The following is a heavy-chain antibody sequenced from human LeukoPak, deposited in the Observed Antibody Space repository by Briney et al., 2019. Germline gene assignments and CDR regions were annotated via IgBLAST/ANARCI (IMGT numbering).Heavy chain of an antibody. J-gene: IGHJ4*02. D-gene: IGHD6-13*01. V-gene: IGHV4-4*02. CDR1: GGSVTSSDW. CDR2: IYHSGST. CDR3: ARGWGSSSWYYFDY. Sequence: PSGTLSLTCAVSGGSVTSSDWWSWVRQPPGKGLEWIGEIYHSGSTYYNPSLKSRVTISVDRSKNQFSLKLSSVTAADTAVYYCARGWGSSSWYYFDYWGQGTLVTVSS.